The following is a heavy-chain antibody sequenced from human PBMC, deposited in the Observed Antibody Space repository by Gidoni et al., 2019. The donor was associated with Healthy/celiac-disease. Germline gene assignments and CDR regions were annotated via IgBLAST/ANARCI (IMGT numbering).Heavy chain of an antibody. CDR3: ANDKSSYCGGDCYPERFDAFDI. Sequence: EVQLFESGGGLVQPGGALRLSCAASGFTFRRYAMRWVRQAPGKGLEWVSAISGSGGSTYYADSVKGRFTISRDNSKNTLYLQMNSLRAEDTAVYYCANDKSSYCGGDCYPERFDAFDIWGQGTMVTVSS. J-gene: IGHJ3*02. D-gene: IGHD2-21*02. V-gene: IGHV3-23*01. CDR1: GFTFRRYA. CDR2: ISGSGGST.